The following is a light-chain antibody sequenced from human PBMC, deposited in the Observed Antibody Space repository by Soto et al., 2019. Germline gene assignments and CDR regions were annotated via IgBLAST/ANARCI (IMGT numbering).Light chain of an antibody. CDR1: QRISTY. CDR2: AAS. V-gene: IGKV1-39*01. J-gene: IGKJ1*01. Sequence: DILMTQSPSSLSASVGDRVTITCRAGQRISTYLNWYQQKPGKAPKLLIYAASSLQSGVPSRFSGSGSGTDFTLTISSLQPEDFATYYCQQSYSTPWTFGQGTKVDIK. CDR3: QQSYSTPWT.